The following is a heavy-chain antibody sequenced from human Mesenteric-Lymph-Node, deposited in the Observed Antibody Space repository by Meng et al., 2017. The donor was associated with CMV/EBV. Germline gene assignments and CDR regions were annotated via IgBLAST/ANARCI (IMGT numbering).Heavy chain of an antibody. J-gene: IGHJ5*02. V-gene: IGHV4-59*01. D-gene: IGHD2-2*02. CDR1: GGSISAYY. Sequence: SETLSLTCTVSGGSISAYYWSWIRQSPEKGMEWIGFIHYNGGTKYNPSLESRVTISLDASKNQFSLRVNSMTPADTAVYFCARGAPRTPAAIGWLDPWGQGILVTVSS. CDR2: IHYNGGT. CDR3: ARGAPRTPAAIGWLDP.